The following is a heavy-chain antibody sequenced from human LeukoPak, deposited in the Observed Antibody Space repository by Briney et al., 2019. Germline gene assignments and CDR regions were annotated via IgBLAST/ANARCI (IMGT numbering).Heavy chain of an antibody. J-gene: IGHJ6*03. Sequence: PGRSLRLSCAASGFTFSSYWMSWVRQAPGKGLEWVANIKQDGSEKYYVDSVKGRFTISRDNAKNSLYLQMNSLRAEDTAVYYCARGSSAVAVIYYYYMDVWGKGTTVTVSS. D-gene: IGHD6-19*01. CDR1: GFTFSSYW. CDR2: IKQDGSEK. CDR3: ARGSSAVAVIYYYYMDV. V-gene: IGHV3-7*01.